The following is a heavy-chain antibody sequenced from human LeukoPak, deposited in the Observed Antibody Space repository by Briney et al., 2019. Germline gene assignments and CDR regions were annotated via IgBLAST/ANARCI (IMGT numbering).Heavy chain of an antibody. CDR1: AFTFNNYG. CDR2: ISYDGSHK. Sequence: GGSLRLSCAASAFTFNNYGMHWVRQAPGKGLEWVAVISYDGSHKYYTDSVKGRFTISRDNSKNTLHLQMNSLRADDTAVYYCAKSLSDGYDYWGQGTPVTVSS. D-gene: IGHD6-13*01. V-gene: IGHV3-30*18. CDR3: AKSLSDGYDY. J-gene: IGHJ4*02.